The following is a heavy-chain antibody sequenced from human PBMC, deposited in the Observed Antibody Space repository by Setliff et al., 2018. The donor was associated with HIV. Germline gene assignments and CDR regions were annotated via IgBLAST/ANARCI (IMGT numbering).Heavy chain of an antibody. V-gene: IGHV1-69*13. D-gene: IGHD2-15*01. CDR2: TIPIFGAA. CDR3: ARVEGWYDAFDI. Sequence: SVKVSCKASGGTFSNYAITWVRQAPGQGLEWMGETIPIFGAANSAQKFQGRVTITADESTSTVYMELSSLTSEDTAVYYCARVEGWYDAFDIWGQGTMVTVSS. CDR1: GGTFSNYA. J-gene: IGHJ3*02.